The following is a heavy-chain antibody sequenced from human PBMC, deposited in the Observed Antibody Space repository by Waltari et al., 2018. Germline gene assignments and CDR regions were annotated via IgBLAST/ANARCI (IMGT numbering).Heavy chain of an antibody. CDR1: GFTFSRYW. CDR3: VRDRGMDA. V-gene: IGHV3-74*01. Sequence: EVQLVESGGGLVQPGGSLSLSGAASGFTFSRYWRYWVRQAPGTGLAWVSHITSDGSNTGYADSVKGRFTISRDNAKNTLYMEMNSLRDEDTAVYYCVRDRGMDAWGQGTTVTVSS. J-gene: IGHJ6*02. CDR2: ITSDGSNT.